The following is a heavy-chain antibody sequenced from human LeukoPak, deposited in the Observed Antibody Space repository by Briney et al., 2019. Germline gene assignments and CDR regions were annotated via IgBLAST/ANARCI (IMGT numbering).Heavy chain of an antibody. CDR3: AKGGYTTGGYWYLDL. CDR1: GGSISSYY. Sequence: SETLSLTCTVSGGSISSYYWSWIRQPAGKGLEWIGRIYTSGSTNYNPSLKSRVTILVDTSKNQFSLNLNSMTAADTAVYYCAKGGYTTGGYWYLDLWGRGTLVTVSS. J-gene: IGHJ2*01. CDR2: IYTSGST. V-gene: IGHV4-4*07. D-gene: IGHD4-17*01.